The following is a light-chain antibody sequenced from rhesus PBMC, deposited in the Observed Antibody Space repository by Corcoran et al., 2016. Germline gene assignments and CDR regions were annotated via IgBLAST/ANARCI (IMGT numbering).Light chain of an antibody. CDR3: QQDSSRPRT. V-gene: IGKV1-22*01. Sequence: DIQMTQSPSSLSASVGDTVTITCRASQGISSRLAWYQQKPGKAPKLLVYKASSLQSGVPSRLSGSGSGTDFTLTHSILQSEDFGTYNCQQDSSRPRTFGQGTKVEIK. J-gene: IGKJ1*01. CDR2: KAS. CDR1: QGISSR.